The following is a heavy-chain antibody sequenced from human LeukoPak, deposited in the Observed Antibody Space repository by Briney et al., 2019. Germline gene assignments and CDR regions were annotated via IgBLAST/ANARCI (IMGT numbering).Heavy chain of an antibody. Sequence: GGSLRLSCAASGFTFSSNYMSWVRQAPGKGLEWVSVIYSGGSTYYADSVKGRFTISRDNSKNTLYLQMNSLRAEDTAVYYCARDTHSSGYSGDAFDIWGQGTMVTVSS. V-gene: IGHV3-66*02. CDR2: IYSGGST. J-gene: IGHJ3*02. D-gene: IGHD3-22*01. CDR3: ARDTHSSGYSGDAFDI. CDR1: GFTFSSNY.